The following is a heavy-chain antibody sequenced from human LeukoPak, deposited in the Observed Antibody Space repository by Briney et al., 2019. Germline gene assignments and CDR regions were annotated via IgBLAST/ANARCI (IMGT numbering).Heavy chain of an antibody. V-gene: IGHV4-61*09. Sequence: PSQTLSLTCTVSGGSINSGRYYWSWIRQPAGRGLEWIGHISTSGRTSYSPSLKSRVTISVDTSKNQFSLKLSSVTAADTAVYYCARVFRYNWRYKAFDIWGQGTMVTVSS. D-gene: IGHD1-20*01. CDR1: GGSINSGRYY. J-gene: IGHJ3*02. CDR3: ARVFRYNWRYKAFDI. CDR2: ISTSGRT.